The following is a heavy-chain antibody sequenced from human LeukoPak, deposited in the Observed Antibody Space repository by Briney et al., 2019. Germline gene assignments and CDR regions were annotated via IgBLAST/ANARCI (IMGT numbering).Heavy chain of an antibody. CDR1: GLTFSSHE. CDR2: ISSSGSTI. J-gene: IGHJ4*02. V-gene: IGHV3-48*03. D-gene: IGHD1-26*01. Sequence: PGGSLRLSCAASGLTFSSHEMNWVRQAPGKGLEWVSYISSSGSTIYYADSVKGRFTISRDNAKNSLYLQMNSLRAEYTAVYYCARGALKGFDYWGQGTLVTVSS. CDR3: ARGALKGFDY.